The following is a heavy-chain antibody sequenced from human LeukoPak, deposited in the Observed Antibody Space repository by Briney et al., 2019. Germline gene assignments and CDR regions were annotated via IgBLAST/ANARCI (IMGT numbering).Heavy chain of an antibody. D-gene: IGHD2-2*01. CDR2: SSAYDGET. CDR3: ARVPSSAHQMFSSDY. V-gene: IGHV1-18*01. Sequence: ASLRVSCKASGYSFNNYGISWVRQVPGQGIEWMAWSSAYDGETRCEQNLQGRVTMTTDTSTTTAYMELTSLTTDDTAIYYCARVPSSAHQMFSSDYWGQGTLVTVSS. CDR1: GYSFNNYG. J-gene: IGHJ4*02.